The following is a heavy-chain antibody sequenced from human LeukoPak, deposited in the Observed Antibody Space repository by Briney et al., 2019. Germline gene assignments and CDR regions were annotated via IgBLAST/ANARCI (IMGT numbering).Heavy chain of an antibody. CDR3: ATDSSGYYYFDY. Sequence: SETLSLTCTVSGGSIGISSYYWGWIRQPPGKGLEWIGSIYYSGSTYYNPSLKSRVTISVDTSKNQFSLKLSSVTAADTAVYYCATDSSGYYYFDYWGQGTLVTVSS. D-gene: IGHD3-22*01. J-gene: IGHJ4*02. CDR2: IYYSGST. V-gene: IGHV4-39*01. CDR1: GGSIGISSYY.